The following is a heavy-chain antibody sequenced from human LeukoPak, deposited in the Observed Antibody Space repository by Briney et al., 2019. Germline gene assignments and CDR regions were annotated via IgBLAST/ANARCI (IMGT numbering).Heavy chain of an antibody. V-gene: IGHV1-18*01. CDR1: GYPFNSFG. D-gene: IGHD2/OR15-2a*01. CDR3: ARDTVMILGSFYYGKDV. J-gene: IGHJ6*02. CDR2: ISAYNGKT. Sequence: APVKVSCKASGYPFNSFGISWVRQAPGQGLEWLGWISAYNGKTHYPEKLQGRVTMTTDTSTSTAYMELRSLRSDDTAIYYCARDTVMILGSFYYGKDVWGQGTTVTVSS.